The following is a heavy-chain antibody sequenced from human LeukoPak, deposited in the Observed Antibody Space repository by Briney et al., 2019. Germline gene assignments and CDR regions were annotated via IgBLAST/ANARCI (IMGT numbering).Heavy chain of an antibody. CDR2: TSYTGST. V-gene: IGHV4-31*03. CDR1: GGSISSGSHY. CDR3: ARLIVGATDFDY. J-gene: IGHJ4*02. D-gene: IGHD1-26*01. Sequence: SQTLSLTCTVSGGSISSGSHYWSWIRQPPGKGLEWIGYTSYTGSTYYYPSLKSRLTISVDTSKNQFSLKLSSVTAADTAVYYCARLIVGATDFDYWGQGTLVTVSS.